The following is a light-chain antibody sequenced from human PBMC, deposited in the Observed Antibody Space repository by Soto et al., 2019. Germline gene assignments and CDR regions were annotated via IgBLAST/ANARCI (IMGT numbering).Light chain of an antibody. Sequence: QSVLTQPPSVSGAPGQRVTISCTGSSSNIGAGYDVHWYQQLPGTAPKLLIYGNSNRPSGVPDRFSGSKSGTSASLAINGLQSEDEADYYCQSYDSSLSGPVFGTGTKVTVL. V-gene: IGLV1-40*01. CDR3: QSYDSSLSGPV. CDR1: SSNIGAGYD. J-gene: IGLJ1*01. CDR2: GNS.